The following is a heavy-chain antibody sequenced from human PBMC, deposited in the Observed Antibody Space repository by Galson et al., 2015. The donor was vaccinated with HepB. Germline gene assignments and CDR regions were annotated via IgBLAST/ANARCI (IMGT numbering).Heavy chain of an antibody. CDR2: ISASGGNT. Sequence: SLRLSCAASGFTFSTYAMSWVRQAPGKGLEWVSVISASGGNTYYADSVKGRFTISRDNSKNTLYLQMNSLRAEDTAVYYCGKYSSGWYGAEVDPWGQGTLVTVSS. D-gene: IGHD6-19*01. CDR3: GKYSSGWYGAEVDP. V-gene: IGHV3-23*01. J-gene: IGHJ5*02. CDR1: GFTFSTYA.